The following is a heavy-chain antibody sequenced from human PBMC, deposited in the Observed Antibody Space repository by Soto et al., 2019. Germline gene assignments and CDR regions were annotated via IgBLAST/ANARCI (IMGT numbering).Heavy chain of an antibody. D-gene: IGHD3-22*01. CDR1: VFTFSSYA. V-gene: IGHV3-23*01. J-gene: IGHJ4*02. Sequence: GGSLRLSCAASVFTFSSYAMSWVRQAPGKGLELVSAISGSGGSTYYADSVKGRFTISRDNSKNTLYLQMNSLRAEDTAVYYCAKWYYYDSSGLSFDYWGQGTMVTVSS. CDR3: AKWYYYDSSGLSFDY. CDR2: ISGSGGST.